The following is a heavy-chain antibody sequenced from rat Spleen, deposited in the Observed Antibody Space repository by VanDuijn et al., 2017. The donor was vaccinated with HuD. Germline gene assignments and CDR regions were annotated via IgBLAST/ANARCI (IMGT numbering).Heavy chain of an antibody. CDR2: ISPSGGST. D-gene: IGHD1-2*01. J-gene: IGHJ2*01. CDR1: GFTFRNYS. CDR3: ARGISIAAISDYFEY. V-gene: IGHV5-19*01. Sequence: EVQLVESGGGLVQPGRSLKLSCSASGFTFRNYSMHWIRQAPTKGLEWVAAISPSGGSTFYRDSVKGRFTISRDNAKSTLSLQMDSLRSEDTATYYWARGISIAAISDYFEYWGQGVMVIVSS.